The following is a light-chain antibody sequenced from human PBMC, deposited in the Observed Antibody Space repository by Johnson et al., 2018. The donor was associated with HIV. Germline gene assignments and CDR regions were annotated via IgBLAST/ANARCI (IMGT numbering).Light chain of an antibody. CDR2: DNN. Sequence: QSVLTQPPSVSAAPGQKVTISCSGSSSNIGNNYVSWYQQLPGTAPKLLIYDNNTRPSVIPDRLSGSKSVNSATLAITVLPTGDDAVYYCGTWDSSLSAGGYVFGTGTKVTVL. V-gene: IGLV1-51*01. J-gene: IGLJ1*01. CDR1: SSNIGNNY. CDR3: GTWDSSLSAGGYV.